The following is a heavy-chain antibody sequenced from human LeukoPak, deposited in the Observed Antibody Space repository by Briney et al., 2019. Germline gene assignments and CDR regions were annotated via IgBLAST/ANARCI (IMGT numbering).Heavy chain of an antibody. J-gene: IGHJ4*02. V-gene: IGHV4-39*07. CDR2: IYYSGST. CDR3: ARSGYDFWSGYYD. Sequence: PSETLSLTCTVSGGSISSSSYYWGWIRQPPGKGLEWIGSIYYSGSTNYNPSLKSRVTISADTSKNQFSLKLSSVTAADTAVYYCARSGYDFWSGYYDWGQGTLVTVSS. CDR1: GGSISSSSYY. D-gene: IGHD3-3*01.